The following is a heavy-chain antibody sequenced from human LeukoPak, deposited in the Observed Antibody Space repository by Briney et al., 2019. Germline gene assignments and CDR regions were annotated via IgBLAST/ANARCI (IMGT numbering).Heavy chain of an antibody. CDR3: ARDVYYYDSSGFDP. CDR2: ISGSSSYI. Sequence: GGSLRLSCAASGFTFSNYYMNWVRQAPEKGLEWVSSISGSSSYIYYADSVKGRFTISRDNAKNSLYLQMNSLRAEDTAVYYCARDVYYYDSSGFDPWGQGTLVTVSS. J-gene: IGHJ5*02. CDR1: GFTFSNYY. D-gene: IGHD3-22*01. V-gene: IGHV3-21*01.